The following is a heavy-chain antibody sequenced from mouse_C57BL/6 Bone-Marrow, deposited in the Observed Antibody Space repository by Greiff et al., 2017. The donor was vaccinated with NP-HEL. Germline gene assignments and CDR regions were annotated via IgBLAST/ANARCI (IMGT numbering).Heavy chain of an antibody. Sequence: VQLQQSGPELVKPGASVKIPCKASGYTFTDYNMDWVKQSHGKSLEWIGDINPNNGGTICNQKFKGKATLTVDKSSSTAYMELRSLTSEDTAVYYCARSDGSSYDYFDYWGQGTTLTVSS. J-gene: IGHJ2*01. CDR3: ARSDGSSYDYFDY. CDR1: GYTFTDYN. D-gene: IGHD1-1*01. CDR2: INPNNGGT. V-gene: IGHV1-18*01.